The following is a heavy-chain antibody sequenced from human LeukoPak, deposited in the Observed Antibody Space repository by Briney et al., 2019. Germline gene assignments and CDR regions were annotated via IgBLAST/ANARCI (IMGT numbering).Heavy chain of an antibody. J-gene: IGHJ6*02. V-gene: IGHV4-59*01. CDR3: ARGLSSSWPYYHYYGMDV. D-gene: IGHD6-13*01. Sequence: SETLSLTCTVSGGSISSYYWSWIRQPPGKGLEWIGYIYYSGSTNYNPSLKSRVTISVDTSKNQFSLKLSSVTAADTAVYYCARGLSSSWPYYHYYGMDVWGQGTTVTVSS. CDR2: IYYSGST. CDR1: GGSISSYY.